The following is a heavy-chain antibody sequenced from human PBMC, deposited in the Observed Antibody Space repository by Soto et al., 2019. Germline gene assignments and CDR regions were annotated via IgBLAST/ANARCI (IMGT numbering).Heavy chain of an antibody. CDR3: ARTGYSSYDPYFDY. Sequence: SETLSLTCTVSGGSISSSSYYWGWIRQPPGKGLEWIGSIYFSGSTSYNPSLKSRVTMSVDTSKNHFSLKLSSVTAADTALYYCARTGYSSYDPYFDYWGQGTLVTVSS. CDR2: IYFSGST. J-gene: IGHJ4*02. V-gene: IGHV4-39*01. CDR1: GGSISSSSYY. D-gene: IGHD4-4*01.